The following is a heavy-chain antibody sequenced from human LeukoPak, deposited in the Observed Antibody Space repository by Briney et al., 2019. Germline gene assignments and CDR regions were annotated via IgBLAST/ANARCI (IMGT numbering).Heavy chain of an antibody. J-gene: IGHJ6*03. Sequence: ASVKVSCKASGYTFTSYDINWVRQATGQGLEWMGWMNPNSGNTCYAQKFQGRVTMTRDTSISTAYMELSSLRSEDTAVYYCARAGVYRAARGYYYMDVWGKGTTVTVSS. CDR3: ARAGVYRAARGYYYMDV. D-gene: IGHD6-6*01. CDR2: MNPNSGNT. V-gene: IGHV1-8*01. CDR1: GYTFTSYD.